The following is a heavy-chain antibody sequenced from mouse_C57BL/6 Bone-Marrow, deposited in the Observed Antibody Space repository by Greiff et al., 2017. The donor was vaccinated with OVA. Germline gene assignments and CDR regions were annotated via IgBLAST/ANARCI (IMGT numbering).Heavy chain of an antibody. Sequence: VQLQQSGPELVKPGASVKISCKASGYTFTDYYMNWVKQSPGKSLEWIGDINPNNGGTSYNQKFKGKATLTVDKSSSTAYMELRSLTSEDSAVYYCARPITTVDMDYWGQGTSVTVSS. V-gene: IGHV1-26*01. J-gene: IGHJ4*01. D-gene: IGHD1-1*01. CDR1: GYTFTDYY. CDR3: ARPITTVDMDY. CDR2: INPNNGGT.